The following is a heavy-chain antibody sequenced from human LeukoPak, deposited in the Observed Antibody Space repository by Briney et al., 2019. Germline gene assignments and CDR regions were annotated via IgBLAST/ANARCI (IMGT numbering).Heavy chain of an antibody. V-gene: IGHV1-69*13. CDR1: GGTFSSYA. D-gene: IGHD6-19*01. J-gene: IGHJ4*02. Sequence: ASVKVSCKASGGTFSSYAISWVRQAPGQGLEWMGGIIPIFGTANYAQKFQGRVTITADESTSTAYMELSSLRSEDTAVYYCARETGYSSGWFRPFDYWGQGTLVTVSS. CDR2: IIPIFGTA. CDR3: ARETGYSSGWFRPFDY.